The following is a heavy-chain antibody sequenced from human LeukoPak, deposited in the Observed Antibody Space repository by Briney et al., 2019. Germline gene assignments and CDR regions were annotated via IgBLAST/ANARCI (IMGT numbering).Heavy chain of an antibody. D-gene: IGHD4-17*01. CDR2: VYPGDADT. Sequence: ESLKISCKDSGSSFTSQWIGWARQTPGKGLEWMGIVYPGDADTRYSPSFQGQVTISADKSISTAYLQWSSLKASDTAMYYCARRPDYGDYGDTDYWGQGTLVTVSS. J-gene: IGHJ4*02. V-gene: IGHV5-51*01. CDR3: ARRPDYGDYGDTDY. CDR1: GSSFTSQW.